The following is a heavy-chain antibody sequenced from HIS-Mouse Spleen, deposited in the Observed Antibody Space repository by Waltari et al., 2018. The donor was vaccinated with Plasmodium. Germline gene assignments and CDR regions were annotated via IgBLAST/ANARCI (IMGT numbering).Heavy chain of an antibody. CDR3: ARSIAATVTFYFDY. CDR1: GGSISSGGYY. V-gene: IGHV4-31*03. D-gene: IGHD6-13*01. J-gene: IGHJ4*02. Sequence: QVQLQESGPGLVKPSQTLSLTCTVSGGSISSGGYYWSWTRQHPGKGLEGIGYIFYSGSTYYTRSLKSRVTISVDTSKNQFSLKLSSVTAADTAVYYCARSIAATVTFYFDYWGQGTLVTVSS. CDR2: IFYSGST.